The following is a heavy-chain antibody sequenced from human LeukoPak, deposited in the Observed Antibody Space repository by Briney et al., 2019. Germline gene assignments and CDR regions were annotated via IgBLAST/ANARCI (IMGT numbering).Heavy chain of an antibody. CDR2: ISRRDDYT. V-gene: IGHV3-23*01. CDR3: ARRGEHYDSSGYLTYYFDY. J-gene: IGHJ4*02. D-gene: IGHD3-22*01. CDR1: GFAFSSYA. Sequence: PGGSLRLSCAASGFAFSSYAMSWVRQPPGKGLEWVSVISRRDDYTYYADSVKGRFTISRDNAKNTLYLQMNSLRAEDTAVYYCARRGEHYDSSGYLTYYFDYWGQGTLVTVSS.